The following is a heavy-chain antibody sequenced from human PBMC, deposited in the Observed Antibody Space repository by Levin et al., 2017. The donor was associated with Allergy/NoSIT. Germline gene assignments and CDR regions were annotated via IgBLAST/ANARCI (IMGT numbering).Heavy chain of an antibody. J-gene: IGHJ5*02. CDR3: AKDPRNYDPNEGHWFDP. V-gene: IGHV3-23*01. CDR1: GFTFSSYA. D-gene: IGHD1-7*01. CDR2: ISGSGGST. Sequence: GESLKISCAASGFTFSSYAMSWVRQAPGKGLEWVSAISGSGGSTYYADSVKGRFTISRDNSKNTLYLQMNSLRAEDTAVYYCAKDPRNYDPNEGHWFDPWGQGTLVTVSS.